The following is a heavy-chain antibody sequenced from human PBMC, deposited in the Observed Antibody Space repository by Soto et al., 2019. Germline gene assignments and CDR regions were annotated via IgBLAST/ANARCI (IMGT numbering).Heavy chain of an antibody. CDR3: ARGRWGSTSWYFDY. CDR2: IYYSGST. CDR1: GGSISSGGYY. Sequence: QVQLQESGPGLVKPSQTLSLTCTVSGGSISSGGYYWSWIRQHPGKGLEWIGYIYYSGSTYYNPSLKSRVTTSVDTSKNQFSLKLSSVTAADTAVYYCARGRWGSTSWYFDYWGQGTLVTVSS. V-gene: IGHV4-31*03. D-gene: IGHD2-2*01. J-gene: IGHJ4*02.